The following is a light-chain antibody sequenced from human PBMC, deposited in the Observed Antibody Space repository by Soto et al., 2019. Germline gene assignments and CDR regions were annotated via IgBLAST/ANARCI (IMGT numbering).Light chain of an antibody. J-gene: IGKJ1*01. CDR2: GAS. Sequence: EIVMTQSPATLSVSPGERATLSCRASQSVSINLAWYQQKPGQAPRLLIYGASTRATCIPARFSGSGSGTDFTLTISSLQSEDFAVYYCQHYNNWPPWTFGQGTRVEIK. V-gene: IGKV3-15*01. CDR3: QHYNNWPPWT. CDR1: QSVSIN.